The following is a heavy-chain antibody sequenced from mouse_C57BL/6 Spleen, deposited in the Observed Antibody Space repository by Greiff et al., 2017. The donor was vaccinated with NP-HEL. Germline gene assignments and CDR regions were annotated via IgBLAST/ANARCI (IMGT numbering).Heavy chain of an antibody. CDR3: ARYYYDYDTGFDY. CDR2: IYPGDGDT. CDR1: GYAFSSSW. J-gene: IGHJ2*01. V-gene: IGHV1-82*01. D-gene: IGHD2-4*01. Sequence: VQGVESGPELVKPGASVKISCKASGYAFSSSWMNWVKQRPGKGLEWIGRIYPGDGDTNYNGKFKGKATLTADKSSSTAYMQLSSLTSEDSAVYFCARYYYDYDTGFDYWGQGTTLTVSS.